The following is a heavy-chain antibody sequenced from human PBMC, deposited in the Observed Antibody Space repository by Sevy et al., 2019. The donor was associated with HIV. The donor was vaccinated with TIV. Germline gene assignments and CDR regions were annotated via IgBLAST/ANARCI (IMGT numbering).Heavy chain of an antibody. V-gene: IGHV3-30-3*01. CDR3: ALERLSSDVAEYFQN. CDR2: ISYDGINK. J-gene: IGHJ1*01. CDR1: GFTFSSYS. D-gene: IGHD1-1*01. Sequence: GGSLRLSCATSGFTFSSYSMHGVRQAPGKGLEWVATISYDGINKHYADSVKGRFTISRDNFKNSLSLQMNSLRAEDTAVYFCALERLSSDVAEYFQNWGQGTLVTVSS.